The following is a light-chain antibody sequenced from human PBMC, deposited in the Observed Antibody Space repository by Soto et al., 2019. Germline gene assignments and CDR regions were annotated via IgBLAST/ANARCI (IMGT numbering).Light chain of an antibody. CDR1: QAISRN. J-gene: IGKJ3*01. V-gene: IGKV3-20*01. CDR2: GAS. Sequence: IEIMECPSTPAVSLGERDTLSCRANQAISRNLAWYQQKPGQAPRLLIYGASSRATGVPDRFSASGSGTDFTLTISRLEPEDFAVYYCQQYGRSPFTFGPGTKVDIK. CDR3: QQYGRSPFT.